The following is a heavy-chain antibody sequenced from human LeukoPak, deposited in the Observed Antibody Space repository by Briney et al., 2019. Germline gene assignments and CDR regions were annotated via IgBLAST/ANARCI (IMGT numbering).Heavy chain of an antibody. CDR3: ARELISARAAFDT. V-gene: IGHV4-34*01. CDR1: GGSLNDYL. D-gene: IGHD3-10*01. CDR2: VGHSGTT. J-gene: IGHJ3*02. Sequence: PSETLSLTCAVYGGSLNDYLRSWIRQPPGQGLEWIGEVGHSGTTNYNPSLKSRVTISVDTSKNQFSLKLTSVTAADTAVYYCARELISARAAFDTWGQGTVVTVSS.